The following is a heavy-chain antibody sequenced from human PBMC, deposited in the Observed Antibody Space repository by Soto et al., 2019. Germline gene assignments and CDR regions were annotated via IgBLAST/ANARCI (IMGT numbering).Heavy chain of an antibody. Sequence: SETLSLTCTVSGGSISSGGYYWSWIRQHPGKGLEWIGYIYYSGSTYYNPSLKSRVTISVDTSKNQFSLKLSSVTAADTAVYYCARAYAYVWGSYRYTGPMSFDYWGQGPMVTVSS. V-gene: IGHV4-31*03. J-gene: IGHJ4*02. CDR2: IYYSGST. CDR3: ARAYAYVWGSYRYTGPMSFDY. CDR1: GGSISSGGYY. D-gene: IGHD3-16*02.